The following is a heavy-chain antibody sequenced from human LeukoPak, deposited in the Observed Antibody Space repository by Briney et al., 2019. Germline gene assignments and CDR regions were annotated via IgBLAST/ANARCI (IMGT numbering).Heavy chain of an antibody. CDR2: ISAYNGNT. D-gene: IGHD6-6*01. CDR3: ARPYSSSHYYYYGMDV. J-gene: IGHJ6*02. Sequence: ASVKVSCKASGYTFTSYGISWVRQAPGQGLEWMGWISAYNGNTNYAQKLQGRVTMTTDTSTSTAYMELRSLRSDDTAVYYCARPYSSSHYYYYGMDVWGRGTTVTVSS. CDR1: GYTFTSYG. V-gene: IGHV1-18*01.